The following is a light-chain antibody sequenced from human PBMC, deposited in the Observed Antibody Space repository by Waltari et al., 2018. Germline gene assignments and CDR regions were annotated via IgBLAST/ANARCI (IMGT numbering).Light chain of an antibody. V-gene: IGLV2-8*01. CDR2: EVT. CDR3: SSYADSNVL. CDR1: SGDIGAYNY. Sequence: QSALTQPPSASGSPGQSVTISCTGTSGDIGAYNYVSWYQQHPGRAPKLMIYEVTKRPSGVPDRFSGSRSGNTASLTVSGLQTEDEADYFCSSYADSNVLFGGGTKLTVL. J-gene: IGLJ2*01.